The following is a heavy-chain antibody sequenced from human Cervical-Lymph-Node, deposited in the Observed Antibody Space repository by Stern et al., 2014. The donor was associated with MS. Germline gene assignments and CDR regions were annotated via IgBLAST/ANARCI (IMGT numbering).Heavy chain of an antibody. CDR3: ARHVQGFDY. Sequence: EVQLVQSGAAVKKPGESLKISCKLSGYSFTIYYIAWVRQMPGKGLEWMGVIHPYDSDTTYSPSFQGQVTISADKSITTAYLQWSSLRASDTAMYYCARHVQGFDYWGQGTLVTVSS. J-gene: IGHJ4*02. CDR2: IHPYDSDT. V-gene: IGHV5-51*01. CDR1: GYSFTIYY.